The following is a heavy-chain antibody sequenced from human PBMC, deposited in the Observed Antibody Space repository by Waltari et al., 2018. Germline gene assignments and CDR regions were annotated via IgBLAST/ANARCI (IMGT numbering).Heavy chain of an antibody. CDR3: AANPAGYSNSPWFDP. Sequence: QVQLQESGPGLVKPSGTLSLTCAVSGGSISSSNWWSWVRQPPGKGLEWIGEIYHSGSTNYNPSLKSRVTISVDKYKNQYSLKQSSVCAADTAVYYCAANPAGYSNSPWFDPWGQGTLVTVSS. J-gene: IGHJ5*02. V-gene: IGHV4-4*02. CDR2: IYHSGST. CDR1: GGSISSSNW. D-gene: IGHD6-6*01.